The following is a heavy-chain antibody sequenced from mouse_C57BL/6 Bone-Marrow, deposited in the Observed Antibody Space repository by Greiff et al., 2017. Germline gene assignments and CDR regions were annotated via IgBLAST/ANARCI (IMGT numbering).Heavy chain of an antibody. D-gene: IGHD1-1*01. J-gene: IGHJ2*01. CDR1: GFTFSSYA. CDR3: ARDGTTVFDY. V-gene: IGHV5-4*01. CDR2: ISDGGSYT. Sequence: EVKLVESGGGLVKPGGSLKLSCAASGFTFSSYAMSWVRQTPEKRLEWVATISDGGSYTYYPDNGKGRFTISRDNAKNNLYLQMSHLKSEDTAMYYCARDGTTVFDYWGQGTTLTVSS.